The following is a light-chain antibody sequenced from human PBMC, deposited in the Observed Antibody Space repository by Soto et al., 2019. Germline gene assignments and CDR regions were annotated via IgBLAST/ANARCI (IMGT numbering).Light chain of an antibody. CDR1: QSVSSSY. V-gene: IGKV3-20*01. CDR2: GAR. J-gene: IGKJ1*01. CDR3: QQYGTSPWT. Sequence: EIVLTQSPGTLSLSPGERATLSCRASQSVSSSYLAWYQQKPGQAPRLLIYGARTRATGVPDRFSASGSGTDFSLTISRLEPEDFAVYYCQQYGTSPWTFGQGTKVEIK.